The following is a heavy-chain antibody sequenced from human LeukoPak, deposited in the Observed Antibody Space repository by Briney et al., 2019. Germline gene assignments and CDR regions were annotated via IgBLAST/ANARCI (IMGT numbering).Heavy chain of an antibody. CDR1: GGSISSGGYS. J-gene: IGHJ5*02. CDR2: ISYTGSS. CDR3: ARELSSIAAAGPLNWFDP. Sequence: ASETLSLTCAVSGGSISSGGYSWSWIRQPPGKGLEWIGHISYTGSSNYNPSLKSRITISVDTSKNQVSLKVTSVSAADTAVYYCARELSSIAAAGPLNWFDPWGQGTLVTVSS. D-gene: IGHD6-13*01. V-gene: IGHV4-61*08.